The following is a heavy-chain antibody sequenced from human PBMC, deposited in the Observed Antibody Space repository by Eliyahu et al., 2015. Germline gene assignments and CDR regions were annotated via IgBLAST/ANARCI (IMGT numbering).Heavy chain of an antibody. CDR1: GGSISSGSYY. V-gene: IGHV4-61*02. CDR3: ARANDFWSGYYMSYYYYYMDV. D-gene: IGHD3-3*01. Sequence: QVQLQESGPGLVKPSQTLSLTCTVSGGSISSGSYYWSWIRQPAGKGLEWTGRIYTSGSTNYNPSLKSRVTISVDTSKNQFSLKLSSVTAADTAVYYCARANDFWSGYYMSYYYYYMDVWGKGTTVTVSS. CDR2: IYTSGST. J-gene: IGHJ6*03.